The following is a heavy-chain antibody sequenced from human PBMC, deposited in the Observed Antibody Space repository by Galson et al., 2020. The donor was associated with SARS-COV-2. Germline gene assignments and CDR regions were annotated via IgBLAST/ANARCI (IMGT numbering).Heavy chain of an antibody. Sequence: ASVKVSCKASGYTFTGYYMHWVRQAPGQGLEWMGWINPNSGGTNYAQKFQGRVTMTRDTSISTAYMEPSRLRSDDTAVYYCASDLYRYYDILTGYWSVGDNWGQGTLVTVSS. J-gene: IGHJ4*02. V-gene: IGHV1-2*02. D-gene: IGHD3-9*01. CDR1: GYTFTGYY. CDR2: INPNSGGT. CDR3: ASDLYRYYDILTGYWSVGDN.